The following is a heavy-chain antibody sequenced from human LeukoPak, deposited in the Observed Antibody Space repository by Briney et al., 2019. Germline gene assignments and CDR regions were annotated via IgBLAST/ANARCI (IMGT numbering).Heavy chain of an antibody. CDR1: GFTFTSYA. V-gene: IGHV3-23*01. D-gene: IGHD2-15*01. Sequence: GGSLRLSCAASGFTFTSYAMSWVRQTPGKGLEWVSTFSGSVDTTYYTDSVKGRFTISRDNSKNTLDLQMNSLGAEDTAVYYCTKATLPTCGGARCCYFDHWGQGTLVTVSS. CDR2: FSGSVDTT. J-gene: IGHJ4*02. CDR3: TKATLPTCGGARCCYFDH.